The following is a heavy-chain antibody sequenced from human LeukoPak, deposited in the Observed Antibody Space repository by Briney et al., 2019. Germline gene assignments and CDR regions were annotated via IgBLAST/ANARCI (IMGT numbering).Heavy chain of an antibody. CDR1: GFTFDDYA. CDR3: AKDRRNYYYYGMDV. CDR2: ISWNSGGI. Sequence: GGSLRLSCAASGFTFDDYAMHWVRQAPGKGLEWVSGISWNSGGIDYADSVKGRFTISRDNAKNSLYLQMNSLRPEDTALYYCAKDRRNYYYYGMDVWGQGTTVTASS. J-gene: IGHJ6*02. V-gene: IGHV3-9*01.